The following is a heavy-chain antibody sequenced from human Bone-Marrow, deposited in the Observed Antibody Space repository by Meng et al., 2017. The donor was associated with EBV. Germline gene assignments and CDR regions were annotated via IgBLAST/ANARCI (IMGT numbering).Heavy chain of an antibody. Sequence: QEQLVESGGGXVKPGGSLRLSCAASGFTFSDYYMSWIRQAPGKGLEWVSDISTSSSTIHYADSVKGRFTISRDNTNNSLYLQMNSLRADDTAVYYCARGNYVFDYWGQGALVTVSS. CDR2: ISTSSSTI. CDR1: GFTFSDYY. V-gene: IGHV3-11*01. CDR3: ARGNYVFDY. D-gene: IGHD3-16*01. J-gene: IGHJ4*02.